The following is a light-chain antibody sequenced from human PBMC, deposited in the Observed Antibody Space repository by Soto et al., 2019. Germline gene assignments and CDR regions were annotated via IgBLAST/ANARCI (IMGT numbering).Light chain of an antibody. CDR3: SAVTGSDNP. J-gene: IGLJ2*01. CDR2: EVS. V-gene: IGLV2-8*01. Sequence: QSALTQPPSASGSPGQSVTISCTGTSSDIGAYNYVSWYQQYPGKAPKLIIYEVSQPPSGVPDRFSGSKSGNTASLTVSGPQLEAEADYYSSAVTGSDNPFGGGTKLTVL. CDR1: SSDIGAYNY.